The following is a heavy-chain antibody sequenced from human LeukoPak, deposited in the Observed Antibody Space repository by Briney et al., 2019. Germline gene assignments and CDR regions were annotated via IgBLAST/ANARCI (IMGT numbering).Heavy chain of an antibody. CDR1: GFTFSSYW. CDR2: IKQDGSEK. CDR3: ATYDSSVYYYVFDY. Sequence: PGGSLRLSCAASGFTFSSYWMSWVCQAPGKGLEWVANIKQDGSEKYYVDSVKGRFTISRDNAKNSLYLQMNSLRAEDTAVYYCATYDSSVYYYVFDYWGQGTLVTVSS. V-gene: IGHV3-7*01. J-gene: IGHJ4*02. D-gene: IGHD3-22*01.